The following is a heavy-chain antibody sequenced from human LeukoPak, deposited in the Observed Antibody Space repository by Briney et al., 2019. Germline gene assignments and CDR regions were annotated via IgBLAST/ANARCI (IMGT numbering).Heavy chain of an antibody. Sequence: GGSLILSCAASGFTFSSYAMSWVRQAPGKGLEWVSTISGSGTGTYYADSVKGRFTISRDNSKNTLFLQMNSLRAEDTAVYYCTKRPNYDSSGYFDYWGQGTLVTVS. CDR2: ISGSGTGT. CDR1: GFTFSSYA. D-gene: IGHD3-22*01. CDR3: TKRPNYDSSGYFDY. J-gene: IGHJ4*02. V-gene: IGHV3-23*01.